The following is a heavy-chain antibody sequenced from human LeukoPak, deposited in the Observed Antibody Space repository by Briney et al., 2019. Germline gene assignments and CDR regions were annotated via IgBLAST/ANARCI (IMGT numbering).Heavy chain of an antibody. CDR2: INPNSGGT. CDR1: GYTFTGYY. J-gene: IGHJ4*02. CDR3: AREHGSASEY. V-gene: IGHV1-2*02. Sequence: GASVKVSCKASGYTFTGYYTHWVRQAPGQGLEWMGWINPNSGGTNYAQKFQGRVTMTRDTSISTAYMELSRLRSDDTAVYYCAREHGSASEYWGQGTLVTVSS. D-gene: IGHD6-6*01.